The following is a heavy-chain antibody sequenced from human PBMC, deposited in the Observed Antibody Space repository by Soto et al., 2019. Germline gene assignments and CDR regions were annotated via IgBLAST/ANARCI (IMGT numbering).Heavy chain of an antibody. J-gene: IGHJ2*01. V-gene: IGHV1-2*04. CDR1: GYTFTGYY. D-gene: IGHD3-10*01. CDR2: INPNSGGT. CDR3: ARPYYYGSGRDWYFDL. Sequence: ASVKVSCKASGYTFTGYYMHWVRQAPGQGLEWMGWINPNSGGTNYAQKFQGWVTMTRDTSISTAYMELSRLRSDDTAVYYCARPYYYGSGRDWYFDLWGRGTLVTVSS.